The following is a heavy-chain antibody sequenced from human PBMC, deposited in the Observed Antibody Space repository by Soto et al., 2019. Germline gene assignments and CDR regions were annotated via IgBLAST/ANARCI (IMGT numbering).Heavy chain of an antibody. J-gene: IGHJ4*02. CDR1: GFTVSSNY. Sequence: GSLRLSCAASGFTVSSNYMSWVRQAPGKGLEWASARYSGVITYYADSVKGRFPIPRHKSKNTQYLHMNSRRAKQAAAYYCARDLDWGQGALVTVSS. CDR2: RYSGVIT. CDR3: ARDLD. V-gene: IGHV3-53*01.